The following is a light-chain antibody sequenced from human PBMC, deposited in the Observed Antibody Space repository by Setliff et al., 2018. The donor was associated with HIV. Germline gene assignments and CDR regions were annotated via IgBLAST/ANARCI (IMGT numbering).Light chain of an antibody. CDR1: SSDVGGYNH. V-gene: IGLV2-14*03. Sequence: QSVLTQPASVSGSPGQSITISCTGTSSDVGGYNHVSWYQQHPDKAPKLMIFDVSNRPSGVSNRFSGSKSGNTASLTISGLQTEDEADYYCSSYTNSNTYVFGTGTKVTVL. CDR3: SSYTNSNTYV. J-gene: IGLJ1*01. CDR2: DVS.